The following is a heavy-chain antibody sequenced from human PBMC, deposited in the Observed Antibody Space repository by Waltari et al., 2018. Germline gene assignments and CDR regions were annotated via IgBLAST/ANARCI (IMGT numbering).Heavy chain of an antibody. CDR1: GLDFKIYN. D-gene: IGHD2-8*01. CDR3: AREGLRPNTEDYRGNGAYDF. Sequence: QVQLVESGGGVVQTGESLRLSCTVSGLDFKIYNMHWIRQTPGRGLEWGAFTRFDERDKQDADSVRGRFIISRDNSKYTLYLDMYSLRPDDSAVYYCAREGLRPNTEDYRGNGAYDFWGRGTKVTVSS. CDR2: TRFDERDK. V-gene: IGHV3-30*02. J-gene: IGHJ3*01.